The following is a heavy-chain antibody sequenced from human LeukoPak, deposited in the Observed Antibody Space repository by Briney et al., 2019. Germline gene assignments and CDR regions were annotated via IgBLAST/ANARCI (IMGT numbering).Heavy chain of an antibody. CDR3: ARGPFRYCSSTSCYPFDY. CDR1: GFTFSSYA. V-gene: IGHV3-30-3*01. CDR2: ISYDGSNK. D-gene: IGHD2-2*01. J-gene: IGHJ4*02. Sequence: PGRSLRLSCAASGFTFSSYAMHWVRQAPGKGLEWVAVISYDGSNKYYADSVKGRFTISRDNSKNTLYLQMNSLRAEDTAVYYCARGPFRYCSSTSCYPFDYWGQGTLVTVSS.